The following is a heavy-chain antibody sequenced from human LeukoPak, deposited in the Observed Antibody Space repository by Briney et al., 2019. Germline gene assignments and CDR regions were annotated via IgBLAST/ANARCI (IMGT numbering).Heavy chain of an antibody. CDR2: IKQDGSEK. Sequence: PGGSLRLSCAASGFTFSSHWMSWVRQAPGKGLEWVANIKQDGSEKYYVDSVKGRFTISRDNAKNSLYLQMNSLRAEDTAVYYCAGVPGDESRSVYWGQRTLVTVSS. J-gene: IGHJ4*02. CDR3: AGVPGDESRSVY. D-gene: IGHD7-27*01. V-gene: IGHV3-7*04. CDR1: GFTFSSHW.